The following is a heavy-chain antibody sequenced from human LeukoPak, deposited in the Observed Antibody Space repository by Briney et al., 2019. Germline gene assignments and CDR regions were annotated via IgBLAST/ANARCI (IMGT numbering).Heavy chain of an antibody. Sequence: SETLSLTCTVSGGSISSYYWSWIRQPAGKGLEWIGRIYTSGSTNYNPSLKSRVTISVDTSKNQFSLKLSSVTAADTAVYYCARDRAVGATIDYWGQGTLVTVSS. J-gene: IGHJ4*02. V-gene: IGHV4-4*07. CDR2: IYTSGST. D-gene: IGHD1-26*01. CDR3: ARDRAVGATIDY. CDR1: GGSISSYY.